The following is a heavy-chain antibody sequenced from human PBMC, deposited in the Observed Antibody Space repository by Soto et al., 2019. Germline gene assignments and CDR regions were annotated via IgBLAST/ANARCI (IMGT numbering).Heavy chain of an antibody. Sequence: QVQLVQSGGEVKKPGASVKVSCQASGYTFNSYAISWVRQAPGQGLEWMGWISPSTGDTDQAQNFQEGVIVTLDKSTHAAYMELRSLRSDDTAVYYCVRCYCSVGSCYACWHFDFWGRGTLVTVSS. J-gene: IGHJ5*01. V-gene: IGHV1-18*01. CDR1: GYTFNSYA. CDR3: VRCYCSVGSCYACWHFDF. D-gene: IGHD2-15*01. CDR2: ISPSTGDT.